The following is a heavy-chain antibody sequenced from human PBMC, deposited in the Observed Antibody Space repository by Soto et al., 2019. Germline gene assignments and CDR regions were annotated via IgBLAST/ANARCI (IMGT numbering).Heavy chain of an antibody. Sequence: QVQLVQSGAEVKKPGSSVKVSCKSSGGTYSPYTIDWVRQAPGQGLEWMGRIIPFLGVTNYGLKFQARVTITADKSTNTASMDLRGLRFEDTAVDYCARDLGSSVYTWAFVGLWGRGTLVTVSS. J-gene: IGHJ4*02. V-gene: IGHV1-69*08. D-gene: IGHD3-10*01. CDR3: ARDLGSSVYTWAFVGL. CDR2: IIPFLGVT. CDR1: GGTYSPYT.